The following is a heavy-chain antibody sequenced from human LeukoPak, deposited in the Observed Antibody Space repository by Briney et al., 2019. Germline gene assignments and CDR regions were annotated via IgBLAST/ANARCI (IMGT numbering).Heavy chain of an antibody. D-gene: IGHD6-19*01. J-gene: IGHJ3*02. CDR1: GFTFSSYA. Sequence: GGSLRLSCAASGFTFSSYAMSWDRQAPGKGLEWVSAISGSGGSTYYADSVKGRFTISRDNSKNTLYLQMNSLRAEDTAVYYCAKDGYSSGWYRGYDAFDIWGQGTMVTVSS. V-gene: IGHV3-23*01. CDR3: AKDGYSSGWYRGYDAFDI. CDR2: ISGSGGST.